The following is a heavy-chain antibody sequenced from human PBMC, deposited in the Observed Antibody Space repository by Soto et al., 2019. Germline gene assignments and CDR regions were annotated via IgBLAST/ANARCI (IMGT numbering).Heavy chain of an antibody. V-gene: IGHV3-30*18. J-gene: IGHJ4*02. Sequence: QVQLVESGGGVVQPGRSLRLSCAASGFTFSSYGMHWVRQAPVKGLEWVAVISYDGSNKYYADSVKGRFTISRDNSKNTLYLQMNSLRAEDTAVYYCAKDLVYSGYDLRSPLDYWGQGTLVTVSS. CDR1: GFTFSSYG. CDR2: ISYDGSNK. D-gene: IGHD5-12*01. CDR3: AKDLVYSGYDLRSPLDY.